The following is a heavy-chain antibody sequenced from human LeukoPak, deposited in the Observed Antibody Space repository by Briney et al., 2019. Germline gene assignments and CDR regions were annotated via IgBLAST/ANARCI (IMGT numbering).Heavy chain of an antibody. J-gene: IGHJ6*02. CDR2: IYSSESP. D-gene: IGHD2-2*01. V-gene: IGHV4-4*07. Sequence: SETLSLTCTVSGGSISRNYWGWIRQPAGKGLEWIGRIYSSESPNYNPSLKSRVTTSVDTSKNQFSLKLSSVTAADTAVYYCATGGGYCSSTSCYHPLTVDYYYHGMDVWGQGTTVTVSS. CDR1: GGSISRNY. CDR3: ATGGGYCSSTSCYHPLTVDYYYHGMDV.